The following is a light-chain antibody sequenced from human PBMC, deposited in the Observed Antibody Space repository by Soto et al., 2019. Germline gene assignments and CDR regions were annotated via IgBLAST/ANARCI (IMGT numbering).Light chain of an antibody. CDR3: QQSYSTPGFT. CDR1: QSISSY. J-gene: IGKJ3*01. Sequence: DIQMTQSPSSLSASVGGRVTITCRASQSISSYLNWYQQKPGKAPKLLIYAASSLQSGVPSRFSGSGSGTDFTLTISSLQPEDFATYYCQQSYSTPGFTFGPGTKVDIK. CDR2: AAS. V-gene: IGKV1-39*01.